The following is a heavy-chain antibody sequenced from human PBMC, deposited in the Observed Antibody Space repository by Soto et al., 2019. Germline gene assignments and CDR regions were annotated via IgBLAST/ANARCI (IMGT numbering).Heavy chain of an antibody. Sequence: EVQLLESGGGLVQPGGSVRLSCGTSGFSFVNYGMGWVRQAPGKGLEWVSGISSSGGRTYFADSVRGRITISRDNSKNTMYLQMDSLRVEDTAVYYCAKVAKPRVVIEYFDYWGQGSLVTVSS. CDR2: ISSSGGRT. CDR3: AKVAKPRVVIEYFDY. CDR1: GFSFVNYG. D-gene: IGHD3-3*01. J-gene: IGHJ4*02. V-gene: IGHV3-23*01.